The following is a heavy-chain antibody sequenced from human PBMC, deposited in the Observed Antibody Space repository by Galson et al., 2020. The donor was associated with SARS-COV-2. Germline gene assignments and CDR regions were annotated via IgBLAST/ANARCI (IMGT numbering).Heavy chain of an antibody. Sequence: SETLSLTCTVSGGSISSSSYYWGWIRQPPGKGLEWIGSIYYSGSTYYNPSLKSRVTISVDTSKNQFSLKRSSVTAADTAVYYCARPPLGGDPDYFDYWGQGTLGTVSS. CDR2: IYYSGST. V-gene: IGHV4-39*01. J-gene: IGHJ4*02. CDR3: ARPPLGGDPDYFDY. D-gene: IGHD3-16*01. CDR1: GGSISSSSYY.